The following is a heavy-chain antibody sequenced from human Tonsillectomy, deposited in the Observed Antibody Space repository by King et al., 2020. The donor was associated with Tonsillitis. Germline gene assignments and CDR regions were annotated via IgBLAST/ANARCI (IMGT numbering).Heavy chain of an antibody. V-gene: IGHV4-4*02. CDR1: GGSINSRDW. CDR3: ARDRDGYNNGGGAFDV. J-gene: IGHJ3*01. CDR2: VYHSGLT. D-gene: IGHD5-24*01. Sequence: QLQLQESGPGLVKPSGTLSLTCAVSGGSINSRDWWSWVRQPPGKGLEWIGEVYHSGLTHYNPSLKSRVTISLDNSKNHFSLNLSSVTAADTAVYYCARDRDGYNNGGGAFDVWGQGTMVSVSS.